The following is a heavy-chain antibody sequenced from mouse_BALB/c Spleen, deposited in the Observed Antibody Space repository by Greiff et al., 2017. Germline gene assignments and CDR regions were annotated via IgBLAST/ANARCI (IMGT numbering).Heavy chain of an antibody. D-gene: IGHD2-4*01. Sequence: QVTLKVSGPGILQPSQTLSLTCSFSGFSLSTYGIGVGWIRQPSGKGLEWLAHIWWNDNKYYNAALKSRLTISKDTSNNQVFLKIASVDTADTATYYCARIGGDYDYDVGAMDYWGQGTSVTVSS. J-gene: IGHJ4*01. CDR3: ARIGGDYDYDVGAMDY. CDR2: IWWNDNK. V-gene: IGHV8-11*01. CDR1: GFSLSTYGIG.